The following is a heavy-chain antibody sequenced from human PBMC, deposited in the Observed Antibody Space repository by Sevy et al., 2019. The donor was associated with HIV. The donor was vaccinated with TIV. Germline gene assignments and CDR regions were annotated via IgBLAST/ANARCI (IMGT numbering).Heavy chain of an antibody. CDR1: GFTFSSFG. V-gene: IGHV3-33*01. J-gene: IGHJ4*01. D-gene: IGHD4-17*01. CDR3: ARDLEFYDSGDYGPAFMPDF. CDR2: IWFDGSNT. Sequence: GGSLRLSCAASGFTFSSFGMHWVRQAPGKGLEWVAVIWFDGSNTYYADSVKGRFTISRNIAKNTLHLQMNSLGAEDTAVYYWARDLEFYDSGDYGPAFMPDFWGHGTLVTVSS.